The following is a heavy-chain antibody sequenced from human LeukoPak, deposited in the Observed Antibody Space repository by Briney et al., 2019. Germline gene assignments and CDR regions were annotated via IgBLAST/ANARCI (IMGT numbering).Heavy chain of an antibody. D-gene: IGHD2-2*02. CDR2: IKQDGSEK. CDR3: ARVYIAVVPAAKPRWDWFDP. V-gene: IGHV3-7*04. J-gene: IGHJ5*02. Sequence: GGSLRLSCAASGFTFSSYWMSWVRQAPGKGLEWVANIKQDGSEKYYVDSVKGRFTISRDNAKNSLYLQMNSLRAEDTAVYYCARVYIAVVPAAKPRWDWFDPWGQGTLVTVSS. CDR1: GFTFSSYW.